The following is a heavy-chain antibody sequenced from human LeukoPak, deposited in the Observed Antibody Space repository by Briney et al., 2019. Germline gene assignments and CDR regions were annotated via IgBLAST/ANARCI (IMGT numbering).Heavy chain of an antibody. V-gene: IGHV7-4-1*02. D-gene: IGHD3-3*01. CDR2: INTNTGNP. Sequence: GASVKVSCKASRYTFTSYAMNWVRQAPGQGLEWMGWINTNTGNPTYAQGFTGRFVFSLDTSVSTAYLQISSLKAEDTAVYYCARQVDDFWSGYRYIDYWGQGTLVTVSS. CDR3: ARQVDDFWSGYRYIDY. J-gene: IGHJ4*02. CDR1: RYTFTSYA.